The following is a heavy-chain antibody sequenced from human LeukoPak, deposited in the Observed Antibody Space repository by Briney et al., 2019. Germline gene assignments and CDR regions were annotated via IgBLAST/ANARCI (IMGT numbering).Heavy chain of an antibody. Sequence: GRSLRLSCAASGFTFDDYAMHWVRQAPGKGLEWVSGISWNSGSIGYADSVKGRFTISRDNAKNSLYLQMNSLRAEDTALYYCAKLVGRGSGYFSFVDYWGQGTLLTVSS. V-gene: IGHV3-9*01. J-gene: IGHJ4*02. D-gene: IGHD5-12*01. CDR1: GFTFDDYA. CDR3: AKLVGRGSGYFSFVDY. CDR2: ISWNSGSI.